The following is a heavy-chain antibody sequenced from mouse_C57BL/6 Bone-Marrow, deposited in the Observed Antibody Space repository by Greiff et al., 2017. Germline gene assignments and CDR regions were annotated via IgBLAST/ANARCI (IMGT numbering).Heavy chain of an antibody. D-gene: IGHD1-1*01. CDR2: ISNGGGST. CDR1: GFTFSDYY. V-gene: IGHV5-12*01. Sequence: EVQLVESGGGLVQPGGSLKLSCAASGFTFSDYYMYWVRQTPEKRLEWVAYISNGGGSTYYPDTVKGRFTISRDNAKNTLYLQMSRLKSEDTAMYYCARHRVRSFFDYWGQGTTLTVSS. J-gene: IGHJ2*01. CDR3: ARHRVRSFFDY.